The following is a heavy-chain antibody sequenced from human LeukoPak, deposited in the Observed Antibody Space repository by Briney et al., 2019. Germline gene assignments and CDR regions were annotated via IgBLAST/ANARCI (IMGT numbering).Heavy chain of an antibody. CDR1: GLTFRSYG. J-gene: IGHJ4*02. CDR3: ARDNNHWSYDY. V-gene: IGHV3-30*19. D-gene: IGHD1-14*01. Sequence: PGGSLRLSCVASGLTFRSYGMNWVRQAPGKGLEWVAIIVYDGSSKCYADSVKGRFTISRDNSKNTLYLQMNSLRPDDTAVYYCARDNNHWSYDYWGQGTLVTVSS. CDR2: IVYDGSSK.